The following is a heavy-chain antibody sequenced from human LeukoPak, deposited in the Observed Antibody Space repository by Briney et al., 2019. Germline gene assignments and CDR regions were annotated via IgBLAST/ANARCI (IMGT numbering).Heavy chain of an antibody. V-gene: IGHV3-64*01. CDR2: ISSNGGST. CDR3: ARGSVGYYDPLI. J-gene: IGHJ4*02. D-gene: IGHD3-16*01. CDR1: GFTFSSYA. Sequence: GGSLRLSCAASGFTFSSYAIHWVRQAPGKGLEYVSAISSNGGSTYYANSVKGRFTISRDNSKNTLYLQMGSLRAEDMAVYYCARGSVGYYDPLIWGQGTLVTVSS.